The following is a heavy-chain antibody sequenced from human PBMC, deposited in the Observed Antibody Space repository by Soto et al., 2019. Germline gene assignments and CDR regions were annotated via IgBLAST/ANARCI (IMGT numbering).Heavy chain of an antibody. V-gene: IGHV1-3*01. CDR3: ARGVAFLDY. D-gene: IGHD2-15*01. J-gene: IGHJ4*02. CDR1: GYTFSSYA. Sequence: ASVKVSCKASGYTFSSYAIHWVRQAPGQGLEWMGWIHAGNGNTKYSQSFQGRVTISRDTSATTAYMELNSLRSEDTAVFYCARGVAFLDYWGQGTLVTVSS. CDR2: IHAGNGNT.